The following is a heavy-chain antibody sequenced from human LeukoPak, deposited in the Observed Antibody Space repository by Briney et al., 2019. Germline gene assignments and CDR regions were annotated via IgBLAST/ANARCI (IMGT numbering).Heavy chain of an antibody. CDR1: GFTFDDFA. J-gene: IGHJ4*02. CDR2: ICWNKGSL. V-gene: IGHV3-9*03. Sequence: GRSLRLSCAASGFTFDDFAMHWVRQAPGKGLEGGSGICWNKGSLGHADSVTGRFTISRDNARNSLNLQMNSLRGEDMALYYCAKGVARLSPFTSFDYWGQGTLVTVSS. CDR3: AKGVARLSPFTSFDY. D-gene: IGHD3-16*01.